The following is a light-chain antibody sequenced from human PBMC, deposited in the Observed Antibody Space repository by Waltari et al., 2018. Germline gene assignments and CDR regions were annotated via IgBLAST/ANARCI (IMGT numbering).Light chain of an antibody. J-gene: IGKJ1*01. CDR1: QSVGGT. CDR3: QHYVRLPAT. Sequence: EIVLTQSPGTLSLSPGERATLSCRASQSVGGTLAWYQQKPGQAPRLLMYGTSIRAPGTPDRFSGTGSGTDFSLTISRLEPEDFAVYYCQHYVRLPATFGQGTKVEFK. V-gene: IGKV3-20*01. CDR2: GTS.